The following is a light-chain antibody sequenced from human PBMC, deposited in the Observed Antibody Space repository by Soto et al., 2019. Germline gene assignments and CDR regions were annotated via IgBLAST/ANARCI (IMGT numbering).Light chain of an antibody. J-gene: IGKJ1*01. Sequence: EVMMTLSPATLSVSPGERATLSCRASQSVSSNLAWYQQKPGQAPRLLIYGASTRATGIPARFSGSGSGTEFTLTISSLEPEDFAVYYCQQRSIWPWTFGQGTKVAIK. CDR3: QQRSIWPWT. V-gene: IGKV3-15*01. CDR1: QSVSSN. CDR2: GAS.